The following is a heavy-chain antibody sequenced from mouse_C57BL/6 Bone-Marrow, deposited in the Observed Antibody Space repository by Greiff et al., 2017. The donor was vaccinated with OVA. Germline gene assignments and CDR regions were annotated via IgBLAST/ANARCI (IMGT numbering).Heavy chain of an antibody. CDR2: ISSGGDYI. CDR3: DYGSSFYSYFDV. Sequence: EVKVVESGAGLVKPGGSLKLSCAASGFTFSSYAMSWVRQTPEKRLEWVAYISSGGDYIYYADTVKGRFTISRDNARNTLYLHMSSLKSEDTAMYYGDYGSSFYSYFDVWGTGTTVTVSS. J-gene: IGHJ1*03. V-gene: IGHV5S21*01. CDR1: GFTFSSYA. D-gene: IGHD1-1*01.